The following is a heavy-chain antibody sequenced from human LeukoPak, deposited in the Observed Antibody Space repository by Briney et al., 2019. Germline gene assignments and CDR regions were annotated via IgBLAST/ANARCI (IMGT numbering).Heavy chain of an antibody. V-gene: IGHV3-23*01. D-gene: IGHD3-10*01. J-gene: IGHJ4*02. CDR3: AKDSRFRGAIPYYFDY. CDR2: ISGSGGST. CDR1: GFTFRSNT. Sequence: GGSLRLSCAASGFTFRSNTMSWVRQAPGRGLEWVSAISGSGGSTYYADSVKGRFTISRDNSKNTLYLQMNSLRAEDTAVYYCAKDSRFRGAIPYYFDYWGQGTLVTVSS.